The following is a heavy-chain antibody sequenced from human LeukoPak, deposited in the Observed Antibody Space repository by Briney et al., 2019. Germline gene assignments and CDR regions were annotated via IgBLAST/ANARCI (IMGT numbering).Heavy chain of an antibody. CDR1: GGSVRSGDYY. CDR2: IHESGST. J-gene: IGHJ6*02. V-gene: IGHV4-31*03. D-gene: IGHD3-10*01. CDR3: SRDRITGGGEHGMDV. Sequence: SETLSLTCTVSGGSVRSGDYYWCWIRQHPGKGLEWIGYIHESGSTYYKPSLKSRSTISVDTSKNLFSLTLKSVTAADTAVYYCSRDRITGGGEHGMDVWGQGTTVTVSS.